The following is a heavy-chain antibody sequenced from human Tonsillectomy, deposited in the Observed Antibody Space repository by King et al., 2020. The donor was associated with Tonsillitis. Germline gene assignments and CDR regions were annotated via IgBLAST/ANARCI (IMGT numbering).Heavy chain of an antibody. V-gene: IGHV1-18*04. CDR3: ARDMHGSIPTFDAFNI. CDR2: ISAYNGDT. J-gene: IGHJ3*02. CDR1: GYTFTSHG. Sequence: LQLVQSGAEVKKPGASVTVSCKASGYTFTSHGISWLRQAPGKGLEWMGWISAYNGDTNYAQRLQGRVTMTRDTSTSTAYMELRSLRSADTAVYYCARDMHGSIPTFDAFNICGQGTMVTVSS. D-gene: IGHD2-2*01.